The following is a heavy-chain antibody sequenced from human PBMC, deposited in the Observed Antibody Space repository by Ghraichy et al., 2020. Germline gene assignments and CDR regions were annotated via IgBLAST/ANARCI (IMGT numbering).Heavy chain of an antibody. CDR3: ASSLARGYSSSYPLGRFDY. D-gene: IGHD6-13*01. CDR1: GGSISSSNW. V-gene: IGHV4-4*02. CDR2: IYHSGST. Sequence: SETLSLTCAVSGGSISSSNWWSWVRQPPGKGLEWIGEIYHSGSTNYNPSLKSRVTISVDKSKNQFSLKLSSVTAADTAVYYCASSLARGYSSSYPLGRFDYWGQGTLVTVSS. J-gene: IGHJ4*02.